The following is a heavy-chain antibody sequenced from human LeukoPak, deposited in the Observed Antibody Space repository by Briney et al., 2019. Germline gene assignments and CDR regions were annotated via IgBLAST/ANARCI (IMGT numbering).Heavy chain of an antibody. J-gene: IGHJ4*02. D-gene: IGHD3-10*01. CDR2: MNPNSGNA. CDR1: GYTFTSYD. V-gene: IGHV1-8*01. Sequence: GASMKVSCKASGYTFTSYDISWVRQATGQGLEWMGWMNPNSGNAGYAQRFQGRVTMTRNNSISTAYMELTSLRSEDTAVYYCGRPLQRGSWTQRALDYWGQGTLVTVSS. CDR3: GRPLQRGSWTQRALDY.